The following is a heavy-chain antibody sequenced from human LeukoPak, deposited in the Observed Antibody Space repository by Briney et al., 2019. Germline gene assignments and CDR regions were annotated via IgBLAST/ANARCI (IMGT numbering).Heavy chain of an antibody. Sequence: GGSLRLSCAASGFSFSSYAMSWVRQAPGRGLEWVSSISGSGDNTYYAESVKGRFTISRDNSKNTLFLQMNSLRAEDTAVFYCAKRSGYTTGWFFDFWGQGTLVTVSS. D-gene: IGHD6-19*01. CDR2: ISGSGDNT. J-gene: IGHJ4*02. V-gene: IGHV3-23*01. CDR3: AKRSGYTTGWFFDF. CDR1: GFSFSSYA.